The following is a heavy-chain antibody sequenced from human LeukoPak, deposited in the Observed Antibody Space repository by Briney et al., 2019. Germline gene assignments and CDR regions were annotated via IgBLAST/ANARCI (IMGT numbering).Heavy chain of an antibody. CDR1: GFTFSDYY. Sequence: GGSLRLSCAASGFTFSDYYMSWIRQAPGKGLEWVSYISLSSTYTNYADSVKGRFTISRDNSKNSLYLQMSSLRAEDTAVYYCARLGGGSSRLFEYWGQGAWSPSPQ. J-gene: IGHJ4*02. V-gene: IGHV3-11*06. CDR3: ARLGGGSSRLFEY. D-gene: IGHD3-16*01. CDR2: ISLSSTYT.